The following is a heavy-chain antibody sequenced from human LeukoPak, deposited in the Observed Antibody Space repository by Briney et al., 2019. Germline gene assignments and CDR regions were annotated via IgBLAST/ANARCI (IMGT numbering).Heavy chain of an antibody. CDR2: MNPNSGNT. J-gene: IGHJ4*01. CDR1: GYTFINYD. V-gene: IGHV1-8*01. CDR3: ARPNDGYTNFDY. Sequence: ASVKVSCKASGYTFINYDINWVRQATGQGLEWMGWMNPNSGNTGYAQKFQGRVTMTRDTSISTAYMELGSLTSEDTAVYYCARPNDGYTNFDYWGHGTLVTVSS. D-gene: IGHD5-24*01.